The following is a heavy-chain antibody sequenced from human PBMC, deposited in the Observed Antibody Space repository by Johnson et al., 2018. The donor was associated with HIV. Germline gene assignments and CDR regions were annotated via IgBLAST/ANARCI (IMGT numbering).Heavy chain of an antibody. D-gene: IGHD5-18*01. J-gene: IGHJ3*02. CDR3: AKDRDSYGYGGAFDI. Sequence: VQLVESGGGLVQPGGSLRLSCAASGFTVSSNYMSWVRQAPGQGLERVGFIRSKAYGGPPEYAASVQGRFPISRDNAKNALYLQMNSLRAEDTAVYYCAKDRDSYGYGGAFDIWGQGTMVTVSS. V-gene: IGHV3-71*04. CDR2: IRSKAYGGPP. CDR1: GFTVSSNY.